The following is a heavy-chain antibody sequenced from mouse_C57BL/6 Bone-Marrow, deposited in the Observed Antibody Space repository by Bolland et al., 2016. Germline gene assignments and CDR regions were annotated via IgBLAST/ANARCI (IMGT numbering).Heavy chain of an antibody. V-gene: IGHV1-80*01. CDR3: ARSIYSNYVAY. D-gene: IGHD2-5*01. J-gene: IGHJ3*01. Sequence: GDGDTNYNGKFKGKATLTADKSSSTAYMQLSSLTSEDSAVYFCARSIYSNYVAYWGQGTLV. CDR2: GDGDT.